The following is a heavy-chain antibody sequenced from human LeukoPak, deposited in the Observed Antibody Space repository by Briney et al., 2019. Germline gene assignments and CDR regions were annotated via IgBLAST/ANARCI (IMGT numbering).Heavy chain of an antibody. CDR3: ARGYADSSSWYFPFDY. J-gene: IGHJ4*02. CDR2: INHSGST. V-gene: IGHV4-34*01. D-gene: IGHD6-13*01. Sequence: SETLSLTCTVYGGSFSAYYWSWIRQPPGKGLEWIGEINHSGSTNHNPSLKSRVTISVDTSKNQFSLKLSSVTAADTAVYYCARGYADSSSWYFPFDYWGQGTLVTVSS. CDR1: GGSFSAYY.